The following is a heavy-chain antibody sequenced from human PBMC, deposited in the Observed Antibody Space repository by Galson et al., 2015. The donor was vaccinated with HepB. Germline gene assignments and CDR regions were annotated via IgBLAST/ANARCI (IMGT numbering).Heavy chain of an antibody. D-gene: IGHD2-15*01. J-gene: IGHJ4*02. Sequence: SLRLSCAASGFTFSSYAMHWVRQAPGKGLEWVAVISYDGSNKYYADSVKGRFTISRDNSKNTLYLQMNSLRAEDTAVYYCARAPPSDIVVVVAEYWGQGTLVTVSS. CDR1: GFTFSSYA. CDR3: ARAPPSDIVVVVAEY. V-gene: IGHV3-30-3*01. CDR2: ISYDGSNK.